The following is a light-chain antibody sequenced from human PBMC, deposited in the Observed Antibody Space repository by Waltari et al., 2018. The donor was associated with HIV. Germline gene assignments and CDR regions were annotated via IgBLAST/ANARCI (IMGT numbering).Light chain of an antibody. J-gene: IGLJ2*01. Sequence: QSALTQPPSASGSLGQSVTISCTGNGSEHGGFDYVSWFQQHPRKVPKLIIYEFTQRPSGVPDRFSGSKSGNTASLTVSGLQADDEADYYCSSYESINNHVVFGGGTSLTVL. V-gene: IGLV2-8*01. CDR3: SSYESINNHVV. CDR1: GSEHGGFDY. CDR2: EFT.